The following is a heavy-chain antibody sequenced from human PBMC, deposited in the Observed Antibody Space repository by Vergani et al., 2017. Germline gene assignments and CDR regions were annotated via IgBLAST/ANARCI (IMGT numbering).Heavy chain of an antibody. D-gene: IGHD3-22*01. J-gene: IGHJ4*02. CDR1: GYSIGSGFY. Sequence: QVRLGESGPGLVKPSETLSLTCSVSGYSIGSGFYWAWIRQSPGEGLQWLTSIHNRGKTYHNPSLKSRVSVSLDTSKNRFSLNLTSVTATDTAIYYCAGPQGTSAYYYGGFDYWGQGILVTVSS. CDR3: AGPQGTSAYYYGGFDY. CDR2: IHNRGKT. V-gene: IGHV4-38-2*01.